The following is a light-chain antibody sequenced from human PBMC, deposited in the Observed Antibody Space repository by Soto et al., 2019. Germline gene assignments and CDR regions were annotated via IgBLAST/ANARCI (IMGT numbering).Light chain of an antibody. CDR3: SSYTSTDTDV. CDR2: AVT. J-gene: IGLJ1*01. CDR1: SSDVGGFNY. V-gene: IGLV2-14*01. Sequence: QSALTQPASVSGSPGQSITISCTGTSSDVGGFNYVSWYQQHPGKAPKLMIYAVTDRPSGVSNRFSGSKSGNTASLTISGLQAEDEADYYCSSYTSTDTDVFGTGTKLTVL.